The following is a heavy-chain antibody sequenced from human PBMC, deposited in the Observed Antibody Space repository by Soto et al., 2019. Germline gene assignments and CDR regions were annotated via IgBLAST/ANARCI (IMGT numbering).Heavy chain of an antibody. J-gene: IGHJ6*02. CDR3: ARHGAHSASVYYYYGLDV. D-gene: IGHD2-2*01. CDR2: SNYGGPT. CDR1: GGAINSTVYY. V-gene: IGHV4-39*01. Sequence: SETLSLTCTVSGGAINSTVYYWGWIRQPPGKGLEWIGSSNYGGPTYYSPSLQSRVTISLDTAKNHFSLNLRSVTAADTAVYYCARHGAHSASVYYYYGLDVWGQGTTVTVSS.